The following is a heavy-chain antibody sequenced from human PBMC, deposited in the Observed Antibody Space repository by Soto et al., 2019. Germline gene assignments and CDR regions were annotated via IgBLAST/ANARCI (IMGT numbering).Heavy chain of an antibody. CDR2: ISDSGST. V-gene: IGHV3-23*01. CDR3: AKVWGEDGYCTRTSCLYYFHH. CDR1: GFTFSASA. J-gene: IGHJ4*02. D-gene: IGHD2-2*03. Sequence: EVQLLESGGGLVQPGGSLRLSCEASGFTFSASAMSWVRQAPRKGLEWVSTISDSGSTYYADSVKGRFTISRDNSKNTLYLQMNILRAEDTAVYHCAKVWGEDGYCTRTSCLYYFHHWGQGVLVTVSS.